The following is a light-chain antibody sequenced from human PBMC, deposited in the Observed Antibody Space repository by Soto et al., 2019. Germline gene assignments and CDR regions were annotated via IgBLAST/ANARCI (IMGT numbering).Light chain of an antibody. CDR1: QSVGSS. V-gene: IGKV3-11*01. J-gene: IGKJ1*01. CDR2: DAS. CDR3: LQSGDWSPLT. Sequence: EIVLTQSPATLSLSPGERATLSCRASQSVGSSLAWYQQKPGKAPRLLIYDASNRATGIPARFSGSGSGTDFTLTISSLATEDFAVAYCLQSGDWSPLTFGQGTKVEIK.